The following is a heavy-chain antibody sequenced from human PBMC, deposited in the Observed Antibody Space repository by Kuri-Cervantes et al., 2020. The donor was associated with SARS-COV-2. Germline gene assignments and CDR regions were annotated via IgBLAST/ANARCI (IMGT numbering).Heavy chain of an antibody. CDR3: ARDLYYYDSSGPEGYYYYGMDV. CDR1: GGTFSSYA. Sequence: SVKVSCKASGGTFSSYAISWVRQAPGQGLEWMGGIIPIFGTANYAQKFQGRVTITADKSTSTAYMELSSLRSEDTAVYYCARDLYYYDSSGPEGYYYYGMDVWAKGPRSPSP. CDR2: IIPIFGTA. D-gene: IGHD3-22*01. V-gene: IGHV1-69*06. J-gene: IGHJ6*02.